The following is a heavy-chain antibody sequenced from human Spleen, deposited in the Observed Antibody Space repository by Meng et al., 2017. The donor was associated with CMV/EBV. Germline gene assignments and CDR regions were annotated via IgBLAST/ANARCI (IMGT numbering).Heavy chain of an antibody. Sequence: SETLSLTCSVSGDSVTSSGYYWGWIRQPPGKEMEWIGSVYHSGSAYYNPSFKSRVVVSVDTSRNQFSLSLTSVTTADTALYFCARIYFSSSNCYPRGFNWFDPWGQGTLVTVSS. CDR1: GDSVTSSGYY. CDR2: VYHSGSA. D-gene: IGHD2-2*01. J-gene: IGHJ5*02. V-gene: IGHV4-39*07. CDR3: ARIYFSSSNCYPRGFNWFDP.